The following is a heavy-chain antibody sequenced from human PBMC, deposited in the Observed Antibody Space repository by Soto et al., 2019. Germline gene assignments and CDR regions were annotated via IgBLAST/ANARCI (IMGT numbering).Heavy chain of an antibody. Sequence: ASVKVSCKASGYTFTSYGISWVRQAPGQGLEWMGWISAYNGNTNYAQKLQGRVTISVDTSKNQFSLNLNSVTASDTAVYFCVSQRTTVITQAYFDYWGPGALVTVSS. J-gene: IGHJ4*02. CDR1: GYTFTSYG. CDR3: VSQRTTVITQAYFDY. V-gene: IGHV1-18*01. D-gene: IGHD4-4*01. CDR2: ISAYNGNT.